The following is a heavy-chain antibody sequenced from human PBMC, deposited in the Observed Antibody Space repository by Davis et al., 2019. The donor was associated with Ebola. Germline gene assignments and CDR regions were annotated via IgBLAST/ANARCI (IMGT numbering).Heavy chain of an antibody. Sequence: SETLSLTCTVSGGSISSSSYYWSWIRQPPGKGLEWIGYIYYSGSTNYNPSLKSRVTISVDTSKNQFSLKLSSVTAADTAVYYCARVRYYGSGSPIDYWGQGTLVTVSS. J-gene: IGHJ4*02. D-gene: IGHD3-10*01. V-gene: IGHV4-61*05. CDR1: GGSISSSSYY. CDR2: IYYSGST. CDR3: ARVRYYGSGSPIDY.